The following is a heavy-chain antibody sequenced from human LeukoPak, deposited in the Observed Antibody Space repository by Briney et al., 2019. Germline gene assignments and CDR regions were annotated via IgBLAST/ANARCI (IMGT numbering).Heavy chain of an antibody. J-gene: IGHJ4*02. CDR2: IDHRGTA. Sequence: SETLSLTRAVYGASYNAYYWSWIRQPPGKGLEWIGDIDHRGTATYNPSLKSRLTISADASKNQFSLKLNSVTDADTAVYYCAVGITILGVAASFDSWGQGNLVIVSS. V-gene: IGHV4-34*01. CDR3: AVGITILGVAASFDS. CDR1: GASYNAYY. D-gene: IGHD3-3*01.